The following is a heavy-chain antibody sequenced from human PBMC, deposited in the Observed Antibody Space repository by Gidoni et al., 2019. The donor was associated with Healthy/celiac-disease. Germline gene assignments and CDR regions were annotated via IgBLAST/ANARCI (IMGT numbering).Heavy chain of an antibody. J-gene: IGHJ4*02. V-gene: IGHV4-34*01. CDR3: ARGDSSSYQIPFDY. CDR2: INHSGST. D-gene: IGHD6-13*01. Sequence: QVQLQQWGAGLLKPSETLSLTCAVYGGSFSGYYWSWIRQPPGKGLEWIGEINHSGSTNYNPSLKSRVTISVDTSKNQFSLKLSSVTAADTAVYYCARGDSSSYQIPFDYWGQGTLVTVSS. CDR1: GGSFSGYY.